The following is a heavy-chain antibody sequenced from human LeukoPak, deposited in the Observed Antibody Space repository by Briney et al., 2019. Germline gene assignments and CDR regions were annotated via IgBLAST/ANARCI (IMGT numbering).Heavy chain of an antibody. CDR3: AKDTDSSGYSPFDN. Sequence: PGGSLRLSCAASGFSFSNYAMRWVRPAPGKGLEWVSGISGSGYTTDYADSVTGRLTISRDNSKNTLYLQMNSLRVEDTAVYYCAKDTDSSGYSPFDNWGQGTLVAVSS. CDR1: GFSFSNYA. CDR2: ISGSGYTT. V-gene: IGHV3-23*01. J-gene: IGHJ4*02. D-gene: IGHD3-22*01.